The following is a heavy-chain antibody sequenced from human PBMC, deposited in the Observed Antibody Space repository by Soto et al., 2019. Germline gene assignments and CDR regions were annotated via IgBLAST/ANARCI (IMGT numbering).Heavy chain of an antibody. CDR2: INHSGST. CDR1: GGSFSGYY. D-gene: IGHD2-15*01. J-gene: IGHJ5*02. Sequence: SETLSLTCAVYGGSFSGYYWSWIRQPPGKGLEWIGEINHSGSTNYNPSLKSRVTISVDTSKNQFSLKLSSVTAADTAVYYCARGFRSQDIVVVVATTATGPWFDPWGQGTLVTVSS. CDR3: ARGFRSQDIVVVVATTATGPWFDP. V-gene: IGHV4-34*01.